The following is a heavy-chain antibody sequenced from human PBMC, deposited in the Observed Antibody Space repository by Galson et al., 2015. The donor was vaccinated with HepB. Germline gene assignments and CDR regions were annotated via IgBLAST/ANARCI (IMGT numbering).Heavy chain of an antibody. V-gene: IGHV4-39*01. J-gene: IGHJ4*02. CDR3: ARQWGSSSWYDGYYFDY. CDR1: GGSISSSSYY. Sequence: ETLSLTCTVSGGSISSSSYYWGWIRQPPGKGLEWIGSIYYSGSTYYNPSLKSRVTISVDTSKNQFSLKLSSVTAADTAVYYCARQWGSSSWYDGYYFDYWGQGTLVTVSS. CDR2: IYYSGST. D-gene: IGHD6-13*01.